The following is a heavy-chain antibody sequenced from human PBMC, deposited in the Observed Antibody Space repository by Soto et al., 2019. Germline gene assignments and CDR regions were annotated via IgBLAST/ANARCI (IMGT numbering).Heavy chain of an antibody. D-gene: IGHD6-13*01. V-gene: IGHV1-69*13. Sequence: EASVKVSCKASGGTFSSYASSWVRQAPGQGLEWMGRIIPIFGTANYAQKFQGRVTITADESTSTAYMELSSLRSEDTAVYYCARDEAAAAGRGGHYYYGMDVWGQGTTVTVS. CDR2: IIPIFGTA. J-gene: IGHJ6*02. CDR1: GGTFSSYA. CDR3: ARDEAAAAGRGGHYYYGMDV.